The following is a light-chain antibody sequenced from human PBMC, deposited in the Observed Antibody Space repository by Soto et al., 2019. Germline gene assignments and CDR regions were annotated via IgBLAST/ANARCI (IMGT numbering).Light chain of an antibody. V-gene: IGLV2-23*01. CDR2: EGS. CDR1: SSDVRSYNL. J-gene: IGLJ1*01. Sequence: SVLTQPASVSGSPGQSITISCTGTSSDVRSYNLVSWYQQHPGKAPKLMIYEGSKRPSGVSNRFSGSKSGNTASLTISGLQAEDEADYYCCSYAGSSTFYVFGIGTKVTVL. CDR3: CSYAGSSTFYV.